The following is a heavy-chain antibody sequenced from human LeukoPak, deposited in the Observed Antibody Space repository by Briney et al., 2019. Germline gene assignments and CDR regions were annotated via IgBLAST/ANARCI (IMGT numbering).Heavy chain of an antibody. J-gene: IGHJ4*02. Sequence: ASVKVSCKASGYTFTGYYMHWVRQAPGRGLEWMGWINPNSGGTNYAQKFQGRVTMTRDTSISTAYMELSRLRSDDTAVYYCARGSGSYYLFFDYWGQGTLVTVSS. CDR1: GYTFTGYY. CDR3: ARGSGSYYLFFDY. CDR2: INPNSGGT. V-gene: IGHV1-2*02. D-gene: IGHD1-26*01.